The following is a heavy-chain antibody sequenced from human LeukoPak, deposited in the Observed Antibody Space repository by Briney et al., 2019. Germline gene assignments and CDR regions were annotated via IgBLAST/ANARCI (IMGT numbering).Heavy chain of an antibody. CDR2: ISGSGGST. Sequence: PGASLRLSCAASGFTLSSYAMSWVRQAPGKGLEWVSAISGSGGSTYYADSVKGRFTISRDNSKNTLYLQMNSLRAEDTAVYYCAKDQDSSGYYPSGFDYWGQGTLVTVSS. CDR1: GFTLSSYA. J-gene: IGHJ4*02. CDR3: AKDQDSSGYYPSGFDY. V-gene: IGHV3-23*01. D-gene: IGHD3-22*01.